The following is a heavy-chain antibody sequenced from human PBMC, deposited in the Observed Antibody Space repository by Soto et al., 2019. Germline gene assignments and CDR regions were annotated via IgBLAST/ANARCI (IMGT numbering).Heavy chain of an antibody. J-gene: IGHJ6*02. CDR1: GGAISSYY. Sequence: SETLSLTCTVSGGAISSYYWSWIRQPPGKGLEWIGYIYYSGSTNYNPSLTSRVTISVDTSKNQFSLKLSSVTAADTAVYYCARDMMVPPAGYYYGMEVWGQGTTVTVSS. V-gene: IGHV4-59*01. CDR2: IYYSGST. D-gene: IGHD3-16*01. CDR3: ARDMMVPPAGYYYGMEV.